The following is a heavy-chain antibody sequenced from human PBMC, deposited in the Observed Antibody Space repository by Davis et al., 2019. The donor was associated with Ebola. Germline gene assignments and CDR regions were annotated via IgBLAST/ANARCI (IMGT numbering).Heavy chain of an antibody. CDR1: GFTFSNAW. J-gene: IGHJ4*02. V-gene: IGHV3-15*01. Sequence: GESLKISCAASGFTFSNAWMSWVRQAPGKGLEWVGRIKSKTDGGTTDYAAPVKGRFTISRDDSKNTLYLQMNRLKTEDTAVYYCTTDPMVRGVITTFDYWGQGTLVTVSS. D-gene: IGHD3-10*01. CDR3: TTDPMVRGVITTFDY. CDR2: IKSKTDGGTT.